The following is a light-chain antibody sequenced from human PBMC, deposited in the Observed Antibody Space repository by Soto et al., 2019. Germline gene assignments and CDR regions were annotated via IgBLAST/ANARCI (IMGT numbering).Light chain of an antibody. J-gene: IGLJ2*01. CDR2: EVS. CDR1: SSDVGGYNY. V-gene: IGLV2-8*01. Sequence: QSALTQPPSASGSPGQSVTISCTGTSSDVGGYNYVSWYQQHPGKAPKLMIYEVSKRPSGVPDRFSGSKSGNTASLTVSGLQAEDEADYYCSSYAGSNNLPFGGWTKLTVL. CDR3: SSYAGSNNLP.